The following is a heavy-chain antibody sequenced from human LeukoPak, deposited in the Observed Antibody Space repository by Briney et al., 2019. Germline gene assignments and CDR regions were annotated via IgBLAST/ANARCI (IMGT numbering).Heavy chain of an antibody. CDR1: GGTFSSYA. CDR3: AYRPCLGYCSGGRGEYDAFDI. CDR2: IIPIFGTA. D-gene: IGHD2-15*01. J-gene: IGHJ3*02. V-gene: IGHV1-69*13. Sequence: ASVKVSCKASGGTFSSYAISWVRQAPGQGLEWMGGIIPIFGTANYAQKFQGRVTITADESTSTAYMELSSLRSEDTAVYYCAYRPCLGYCSGGRGEYDAFDIWGQGTMVTVSS.